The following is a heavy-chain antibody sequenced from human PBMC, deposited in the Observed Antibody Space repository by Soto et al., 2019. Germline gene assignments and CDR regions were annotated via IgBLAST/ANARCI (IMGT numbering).Heavy chain of an antibody. Sequence: PSETLSLTCTVSGGSISSYYWSWIRQPPGKGLEWIGYIYYSGSTNYNPSLKSRVTISVDTSKNQFSLKLSSVTAADTAVYYCARENSGWYGNYYYGMDVGGQGTRVTVS. CDR3: ARENSGWYGNYYYGMDV. CDR2: IYYSGST. CDR1: GGSISSYY. V-gene: IGHV4-59*01. D-gene: IGHD6-19*01. J-gene: IGHJ6*02.